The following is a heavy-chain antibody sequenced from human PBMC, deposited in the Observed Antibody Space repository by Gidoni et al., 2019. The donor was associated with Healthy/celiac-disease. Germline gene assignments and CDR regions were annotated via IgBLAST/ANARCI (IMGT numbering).Heavy chain of an antibody. CDR1: GVSISSGGYY. D-gene: IGHD1-26*01. Sequence: QVQLQESGPGLAEPSQTLSLTCTVSGVSISSGGYYWSWIRQHPGKGLEWIGYIYYSGSTYYNPSLKSRVTISVDTSKNQFSLKLSSVTAADTAVYYCARDRGGSSAGGYFDYWGQGTLVTVSS. V-gene: IGHV4-31*03. CDR3: ARDRGGSSAGGYFDY. CDR2: IYYSGST. J-gene: IGHJ4*02.